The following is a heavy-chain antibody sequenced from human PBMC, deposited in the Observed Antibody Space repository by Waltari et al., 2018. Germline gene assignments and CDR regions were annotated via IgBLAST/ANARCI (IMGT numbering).Heavy chain of an antibody. CDR1: GGSFSGYY. V-gene: IGHV4-34*01. J-gene: IGHJ4*02. CDR3: AGDGYSSSWLSIDY. CDR2: INHNGST. D-gene: IGHD6-13*01. Sequence: QVQLQQWGAGLLKPSETLSLTCAVYGGSFSGYYWSWIRQPPGKGLEWIGEINHNGSTNYNPSLKSRVTISVDTSKNQFSLKLSSVTAADTAVYYCAGDGYSSSWLSIDYWGQGTLVTVSS.